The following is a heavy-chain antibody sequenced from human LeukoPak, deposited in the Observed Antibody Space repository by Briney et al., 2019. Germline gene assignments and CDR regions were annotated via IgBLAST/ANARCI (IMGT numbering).Heavy chain of an antibody. CDR2: INHSGST. CDR1: GGSLSCYY. CDR3: VSGYSSSPFGYYYYYMDV. D-gene: IGHD6-6*01. J-gene: IGHJ6*03. Sequence: SETLSLTCAVYGGSLSCYYWGWSRQPPGKGLEWIGEINHSGSTNYNPSLKSRVTISVDTSKNQFSLKLSSVTAADTAVYYCVSGYSSSPFGYYYYYMDVWGKGTTVTVSS. V-gene: IGHV4-34*01.